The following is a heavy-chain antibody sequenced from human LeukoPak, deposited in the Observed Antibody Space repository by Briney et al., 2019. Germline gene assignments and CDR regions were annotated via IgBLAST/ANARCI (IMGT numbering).Heavy chain of an antibody. J-gene: IGHJ4*02. V-gene: IGHV3-23*01. CDR1: GFTFSSYA. CDR2: VSGSGDSP. CDR3: AKDRIRGDSY. D-gene: IGHD3-16*01. Sequence: GGSLRLSCAASGFTFSSYAMTWVRQAPGKGLEWVSSVSGSGDSPYYADSVKGRFTISRDNSKNTLYLQMNSLRAKDTAVYYCAKDRIRGDSYWGQGTLVTVSS.